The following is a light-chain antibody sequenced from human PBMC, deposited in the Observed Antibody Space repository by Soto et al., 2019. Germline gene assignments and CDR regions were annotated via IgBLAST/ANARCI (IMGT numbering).Light chain of an antibody. Sequence: EIVMTQSPATLSVSPGERATLSCRTSESLSSNYLAWHQQKPGQAPRLLIYDASNRATGIPARFSGSGSGTDFTLTISSLEPEDFAVYYCQQRSNWPPSFGQGTRLEI. J-gene: IGKJ5*01. CDR1: ESLSSNY. CDR2: DAS. V-gene: IGKV3-11*01. CDR3: QQRSNWPPS.